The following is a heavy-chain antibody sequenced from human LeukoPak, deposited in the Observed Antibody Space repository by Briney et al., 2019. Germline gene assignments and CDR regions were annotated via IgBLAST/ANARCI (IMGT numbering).Heavy chain of an antibody. CDR2: ISGSGSST. Sequence: GGPLRLSCAASGFTFSSYAMSGVRQAPGKALEWVSAISGSGSSTYYADSVKGRFTISRDNSKNTLYLQMTSLRAEDTAVYYCAKGRWTGSQRLFDFWGQGTLVTVSS. J-gene: IGHJ4*02. V-gene: IGHV3-23*01. CDR1: GFTFSSYA. D-gene: IGHD6-25*01. CDR3: AKGRWTGSQRLFDF.